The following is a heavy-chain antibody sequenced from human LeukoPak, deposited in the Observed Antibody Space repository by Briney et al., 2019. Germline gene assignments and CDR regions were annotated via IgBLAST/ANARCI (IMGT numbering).Heavy chain of an antibody. CDR1: GFTFSSSD. CDR3: AKQLGYCSDGSCYFPY. CDR2: ISNNGGYT. Sequence: GGSLRLSCAASGFTFSSSDMSWVRQAPGKGLEWVSAISNNGGYTYYADSVQGRFTISRDNSKSTLCLQMNSLRAEDTAVYYCAKQLGYCSDGSCYFPYWGQGTLVTVSS. D-gene: IGHD2-15*01. J-gene: IGHJ4*02. V-gene: IGHV3-23*01.